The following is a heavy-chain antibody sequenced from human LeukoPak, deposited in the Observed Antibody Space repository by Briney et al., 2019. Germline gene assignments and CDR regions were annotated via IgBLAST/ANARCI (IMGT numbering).Heavy chain of an antibody. CDR1: GFTFSSYG. Sequence: PGGSLRLSCAASGFTFSSYGMHWVRQAPGKGLEWVAVLWPNESKKYYAESVKGRVTISRDTSKNTLYLQMNSLRAEDTAIYYCVKDGHCSGGTCYPFYFASWGQGTLVTVSS. V-gene: IGHV3-33*06. CDR2: LWPNESKK. D-gene: IGHD2-15*01. CDR3: VKDGHCSGGTCYPFYFAS. J-gene: IGHJ4*02.